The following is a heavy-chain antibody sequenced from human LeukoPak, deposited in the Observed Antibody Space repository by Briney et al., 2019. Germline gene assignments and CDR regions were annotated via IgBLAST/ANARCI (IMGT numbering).Heavy chain of an antibody. CDR1: GGSISGYY. J-gene: IGHJ4*02. CDR2: IYYSGSGST. Sequence: SETLSLTCTVSGGSISGYYWSWIRQPPGKGLEWIGYIYYSGSGSTNYNPSLKSRVTISVDTSKNQFSLRLSSVTAADTAVYYCARRGGHGGSFDYWGQGTLVTVSS. V-gene: IGHV4-59*08. CDR3: ARRGGHGGSFDY. D-gene: IGHD4-23*01.